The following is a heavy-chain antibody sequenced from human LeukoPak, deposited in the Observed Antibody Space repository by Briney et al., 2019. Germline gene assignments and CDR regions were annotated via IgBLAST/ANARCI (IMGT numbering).Heavy chain of an antibody. J-gene: IGHJ4*02. D-gene: IGHD2-2*01. Sequence: SETLSLTCTVSGGLINSNYWSWIRQPPGKGLEWIGYIFYSGSSTYNPSLKSRVTISVDTSKNQFSLKLSSVTAADTAVYYCARRRDTSWSFDYWGQGTLVTVSS. CDR3: ARRRDTSWSFDY. V-gene: IGHV4-59*01. CDR1: GGLINSNY. CDR2: IFYSGSS.